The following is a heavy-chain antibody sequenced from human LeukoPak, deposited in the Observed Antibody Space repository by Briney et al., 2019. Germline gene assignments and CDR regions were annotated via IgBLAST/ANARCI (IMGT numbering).Heavy chain of an antibody. J-gene: IGHJ4*02. CDR3: ARGSVGAYDFWSGYYDY. CDR1: GFTFSSYS. Sequence: GGSLRLSCAASGFTFSSYSMNWVRQAPGKGLEWVSSISSSSSYIYYADSVKGRFTISRDNAKNSLYLQMNSLRAEDAAVYYCARGSVGAYDFWSGYYDYWGQGTLVTVSS. CDR2: ISSSSSYI. V-gene: IGHV3-21*01. D-gene: IGHD3-3*01.